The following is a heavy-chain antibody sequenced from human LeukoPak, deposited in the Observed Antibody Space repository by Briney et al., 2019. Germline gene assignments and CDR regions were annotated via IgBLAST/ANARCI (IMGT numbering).Heavy chain of an antibody. Sequence: SETLSLTCTVSGGSISSSSYYWGWIRQPPGKGPEWIGSIYYSGSTYYNPSLKSRVTISVDTSKNQFSLKLSSVTAADTAVYYCARVESITIFGVVIHPIDYWGQGTLVTVSS. CDR2: IYYSGST. D-gene: IGHD3-3*01. V-gene: IGHV4-39*07. CDR3: ARVESITIFGVVIHPIDY. J-gene: IGHJ4*02. CDR1: GGSISSSSYY.